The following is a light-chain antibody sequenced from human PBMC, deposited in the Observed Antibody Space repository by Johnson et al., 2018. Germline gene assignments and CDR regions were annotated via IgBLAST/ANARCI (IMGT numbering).Light chain of an antibody. Sequence: QSVLTQPPSVSAAPGQKVTISCSGSSSNIGNNYVSWYQQLSGTAPKLLIYENNKRPSGIPDQFSGSKSGTSATLGITGLQTGDEADYYCGTWDSSLSAGNVFGTGTKVTVL. V-gene: IGLV1-51*02. CDR2: ENN. CDR3: GTWDSSLSAGNV. CDR1: SSNIGNNY. J-gene: IGLJ1*01.